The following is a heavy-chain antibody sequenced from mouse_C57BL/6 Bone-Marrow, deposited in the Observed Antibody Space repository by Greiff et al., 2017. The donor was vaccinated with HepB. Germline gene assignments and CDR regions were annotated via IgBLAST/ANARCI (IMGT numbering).Heavy chain of an antibody. CDR3: ARSRDYDEGTWFAY. D-gene: IGHD2-4*01. J-gene: IGHJ3*01. CDR2: IDPNSGGT. CDR1: GYTFTSYW. V-gene: IGHV1-62-3*01. Sequence: QVQLQQPGAELVKPGASVKLSCKASGYTFTSYWMHWVKQRPGRGLEWIGRIDPNSGGTKYDAKFTSKATLTVDKPSSTAYMQLSSLTTEDTAVYYCARSRDYDEGTWFAYWGQGTLVTVSA.